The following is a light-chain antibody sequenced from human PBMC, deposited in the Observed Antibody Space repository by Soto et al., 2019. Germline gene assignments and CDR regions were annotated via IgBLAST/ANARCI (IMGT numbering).Light chain of an antibody. J-gene: IGLJ3*02. CDR2: GNS. V-gene: IGLV1-40*01. Sequence: QSVLTQPTSVSGAPGQRVTISCTGSSSNIGAGYDVHWYQQLPGTAPKLLIYGNSNRPSGVPDRFSGSKSGTSASLAITGLQAEDEADYYCQSYDSSLSGSVFGGGTQLT. CDR1: SSNIGAGYD. CDR3: QSYDSSLSGSV.